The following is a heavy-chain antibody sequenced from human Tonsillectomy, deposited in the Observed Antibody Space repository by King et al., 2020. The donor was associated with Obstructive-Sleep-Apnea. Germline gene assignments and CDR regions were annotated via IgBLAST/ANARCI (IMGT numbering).Heavy chain of an antibody. J-gene: IGHJ4*02. CDR3: ATPPGGSTSYYFDY. CDR2: IYYSGST. V-gene: IGHV4-39*07. Sequence: LQLQESGPGLVKPSETLSLTCTVSGGSISSSSYYWGWIRQPPGKGLEWIGRIYYSGSTYYNPSLKSRVTISLDTSKNQFSLKLTSLTAADTAVYYCATPPGGSTSYYFDYWGQGTLVTVSS. CDR1: GGSISSSSYY. D-gene: IGHD3-10*01.